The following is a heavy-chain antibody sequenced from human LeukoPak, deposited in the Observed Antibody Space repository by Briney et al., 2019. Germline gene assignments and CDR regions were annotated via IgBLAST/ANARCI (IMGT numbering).Heavy chain of an antibody. CDR3: AKARGYCSSTSCYGAFDI. CDR1: GFTFDDYA. V-gene: IGHV3-9*01. J-gene: IGHJ3*02. Sequence: PGGSLRLSCAASGFTFDDYAMHWVRQAPGKGLEWVSGISWNSGSIGYADSVKGRFTISRDNAKNSLYLQMNSLRAEDTALYYCAKARGYCSSTSCYGAFDIWGQGTMVTVSS. D-gene: IGHD2-2*01. CDR2: ISWNSGSI.